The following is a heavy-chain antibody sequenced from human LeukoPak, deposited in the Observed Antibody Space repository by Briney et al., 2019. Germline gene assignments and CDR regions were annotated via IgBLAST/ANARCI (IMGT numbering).Heavy chain of an antibody. D-gene: IGHD3-22*01. CDR3: ARGRITMIAFDY. CDR2: IIPIFGTA. J-gene: IGHJ4*02. V-gene: IGHV1-69*06. Sequence: GASVKVSWKASGGTFSSYAISWVRQAAGQGLEWRGGIIPIFGTANYAQKFQGRVTITADKSTSTAYMELSSLRSEDTAVYYSARGRITMIAFDYWGQGTLVTVSS. CDR1: GGTFSSYA.